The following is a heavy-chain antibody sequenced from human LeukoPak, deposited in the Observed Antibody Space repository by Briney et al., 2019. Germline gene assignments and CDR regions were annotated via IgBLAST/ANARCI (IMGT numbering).Heavy chain of an antibody. CDR2: IYYSGST. J-gene: IGHJ6*02. CDR3: ARLKCISTTCPSRYVMDV. Sequence: PSETLSLTCSVSGGSISSYYGSWIRQPPGKGLEYIGYIYYSGSTNYNPSLKSRVTISVDTSKDQFSLNLTSVTAADTAVYYCARLKCISTTCPSRYVMDVWGQGTTVTVSS. CDR1: GGSISSYY. V-gene: IGHV4-59*01. D-gene: IGHD2-2*01.